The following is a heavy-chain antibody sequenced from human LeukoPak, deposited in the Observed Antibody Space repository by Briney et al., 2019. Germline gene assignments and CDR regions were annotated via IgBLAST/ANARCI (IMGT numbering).Heavy chain of an antibody. CDR2: ISGSGGST. J-gene: IGHJ4*02. Sequence: GRSLRLSCAASGFTFSSYGMHWVRQAPGKGLEWVSAISGSGGSTYYADSVKGRFTISRDNSKNTLYLQMNSLRAEDTAVYYCAKVPSGWFFDYWGQGTLVTVSS. V-gene: IGHV3-23*01. CDR3: AKVPSGWFFDY. CDR1: GFTFSSYG. D-gene: IGHD6-19*01.